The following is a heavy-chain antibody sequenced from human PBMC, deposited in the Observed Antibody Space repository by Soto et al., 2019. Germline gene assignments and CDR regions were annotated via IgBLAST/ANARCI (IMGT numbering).Heavy chain of an antibody. Sequence: PGGSLRLSCAASGFTFSSYWMTWVRQAPGKGLEWVANIKEDGSEKYYVDSVKGRFTISRDNAKNSLYLQMNSLRAEDTAVYYCARDLYQLPKMSYYYSGMDVWGQGTTVTVSS. CDR1: GFTFSSYW. CDR2: IKEDGSEK. D-gene: IGHD2-2*01. V-gene: IGHV3-7*03. CDR3: ARDLYQLPKMSYYYSGMDV. J-gene: IGHJ6*02.